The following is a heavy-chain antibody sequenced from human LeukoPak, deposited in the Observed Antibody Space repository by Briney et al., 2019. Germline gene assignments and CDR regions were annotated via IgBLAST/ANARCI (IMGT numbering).Heavy chain of an antibody. Sequence: PSETLSLTCTVPGGSLSNYYWTWIRQPPGKGLEWIGYISYSGSANCNPSLKSRLTISVGSSKNRFFLNLSSVTAADTAVYYCARASGYSDYWGQGTLVTVSS. CDR2: ISYSGSA. V-gene: IGHV4-59*01. CDR1: GGSLSNYY. J-gene: IGHJ4*02. CDR3: ARASGYSDY. D-gene: IGHD3-3*01.